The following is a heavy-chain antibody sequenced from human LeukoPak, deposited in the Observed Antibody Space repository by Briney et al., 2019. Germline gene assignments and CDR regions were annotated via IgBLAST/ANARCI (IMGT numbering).Heavy chain of an antibody. V-gene: IGHV5-51*01. J-gene: IGHJ4*02. CDR3: ARAPSSSWTDY. CDR2: IYPGDSDT. Sequence: GESLTISCKGSGYSSTIYSIGWVRQMPGKNLEGMGIIYPGDSDTRYSPSFQGQVTISADKSISTAYLQWSSLKASDTAMYYCARAPSSSWTDYWGQGTLVTVSS. CDR1: GYSSTIYS. D-gene: IGHD6-13*01.